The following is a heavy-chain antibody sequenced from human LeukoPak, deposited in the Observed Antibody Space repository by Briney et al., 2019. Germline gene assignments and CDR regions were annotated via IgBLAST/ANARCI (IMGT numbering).Heavy chain of an antibody. CDR3: AREPVGVGATTLDY. V-gene: IGHV1-2*02. CDR1: GSTFTGYY. Sequence: ASVKVSCKASGSTFTGYYMHWVRQAPGQGLEWMGWIIPNSGGTNYAQKFQGRVTMTRDTSISTAHMELSRLRSDDTAVYYCAREPVGVGATTLDYWGQGTLLTVSS. D-gene: IGHD1-26*01. J-gene: IGHJ4*02. CDR2: IIPNSGGT.